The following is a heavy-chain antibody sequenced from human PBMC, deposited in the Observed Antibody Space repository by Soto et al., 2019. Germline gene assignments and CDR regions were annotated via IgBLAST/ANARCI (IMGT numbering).Heavy chain of an antibody. CDR3: TICGDYDFWSGSPDY. D-gene: IGHD3-3*01. CDR2: IRSKANSYAT. CDR1: GFTFSGSA. Sequence: EVQLVESGGGLVQPGGSLKLSCAASGFTFSGSAMHWVRQASGKGLEWVGRIRSKANSYATAYAASVKGRFTISRDDSKNTAYLQMNSLKTEDTAVYYCTICGDYDFWSGSPDYWGQGTLVTVSS. J-gene: IGHJ4*02. V-gene: IGHV3-73*02.